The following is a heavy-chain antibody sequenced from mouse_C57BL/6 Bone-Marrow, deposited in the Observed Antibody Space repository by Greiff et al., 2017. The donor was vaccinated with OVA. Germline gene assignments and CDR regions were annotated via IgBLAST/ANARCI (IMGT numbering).Heavy chain of an antibody. CDR1: GYTFTSYW. D-gene: IGHD1-1*01. Sequence: VQLQQSGAELVMPGASVKLSCKASGYTFTSYWMHWVKQRPGQGLEWIGEIDPSDSYTNYNQKFKGKSTLTVDKSSSTAYMQLSSLTSEDSAVYYCARSTTVVAPGFAYWGQGTLVTVSA. J-gene: IGHJ3*01. V-gene: IGHV1-69*01. CDR2: IDPSDSYT. CDR3: ARSTTVVAPGFAY.